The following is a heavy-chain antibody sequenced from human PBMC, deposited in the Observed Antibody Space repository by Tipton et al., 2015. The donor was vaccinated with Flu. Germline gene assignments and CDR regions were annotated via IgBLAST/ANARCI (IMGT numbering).Heavy chain of an antibody. CDR3: ARLKISSWYSYFDY. J-gene: IGHJ4*02. CDR2: IYYSGSA. CDR1: GDSVSSGAYY. D-gene: IGHD6-13*01. V-gene: IGHV4-61*08. Sequence: TLSLTCTVSGDSVSSGAYYWSWIRQPPGMGLEWIGYIYYSGSANYNPSLKSRVTISVDTSKNQFSLKVSSVTAADTAVYYCARLKISSWYSYFDYWGQGTMVTVSS.